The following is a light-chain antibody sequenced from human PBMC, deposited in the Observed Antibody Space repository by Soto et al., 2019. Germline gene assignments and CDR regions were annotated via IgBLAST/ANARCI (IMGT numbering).Light chain of an antibody. CDR1: SSDVGLYNI. J-gene: IGLJ1*01. V-gene: IGLV2-23*01. CDR2: EGS. Sequence: QSVLTQPASVSGSPGQSITISCTGTSSDVGLYNIVSWYQQHPGKAPKLMIYEGSKRPSGVSNRFSGSKSGNTASLTISGLQAEDEADYYCCSYAGSSTYVFGTGTKVTVL. CDR3: CSYAGSSTYV.